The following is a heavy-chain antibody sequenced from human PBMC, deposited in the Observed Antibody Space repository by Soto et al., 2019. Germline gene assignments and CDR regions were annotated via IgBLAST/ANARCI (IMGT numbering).Heavy chain of an antibody. Sequence: PGGSLRLSCAASGFTFISYAIIFFRQAPGKGLEWVSAISGSGGSTYYADSVKGRFTISRDNSKNTLYLQMNSLRAEDTAVYYCAKDRIRVTTSFDYWGQGTLVTVSS. V-gene: IGHV3-23*01. J-gene: IGHJ4*02. CDR1: GFTFISYA. CDR3: AKDRIRVTTSFDY. D-gene: IGHD4-17*01. CDR2: ISGSGGST.